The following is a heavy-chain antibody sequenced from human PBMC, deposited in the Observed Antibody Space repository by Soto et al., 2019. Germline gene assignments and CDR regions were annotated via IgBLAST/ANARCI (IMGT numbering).Heavy chain of an antibody. V-gene: IGHV3-21*01. Sequence: GGSLRLSCAASGFTFSSYSMNWVRQAPGKGLEWVSSISSSSSYIYYADSVKGRFTISRDNAKNSLYLQMNSLRAEDTAVYYCASSSGVVVVVAATPGSLGAFDIWGQGTMVTVSS. D-gene: IGHD2-15*01. CDR3: ASSSGVVVVVAATPGSLGAFDI. J-gene: IGHJ3*02. CDR2: ISSSSSYI. CDR1: GFTFSSYS.